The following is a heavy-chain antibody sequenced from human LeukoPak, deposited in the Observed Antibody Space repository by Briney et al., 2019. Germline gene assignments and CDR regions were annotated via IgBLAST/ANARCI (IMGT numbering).Heavy chain of an antibody. V-gene: IGHV3-33*01. D-gene: IGHD3-10*01. CDR1: GFTFSSYG. Sequence: PGGSLRLSCAASGFTFSSYGMHWVRQAPGKGLEWVAVIWYDGSNKYYTDSVKGRFTISRDNSKNTLYLQMNSLRAEDTAVYYCVRGNFNGGIDYWGQGTLVTVSS. CDR2: IWYDGSNK. J-gene: IGHJ4*02. CDR3: VRGNFNGGIDY.